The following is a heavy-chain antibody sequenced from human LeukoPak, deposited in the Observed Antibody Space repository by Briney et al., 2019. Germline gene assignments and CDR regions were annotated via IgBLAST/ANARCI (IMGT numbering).Heavy chain of an antibody. V-gene: IGHV3-11*01. J-gene: IGHJ5*02. Sequence: GGSLRLSCAASGFTFSDYYMSWIRQAPGEGLEWVSYISSSGSTIYYADSVKGRFTISRDNAKNSLYLQMNSLKTEDTAVYYCTRAPSGSQFDPWGQGTLVTVSS. CDR1: GFTFSDYY. CDR3: TRAPSGSQFDP. CDR2: ISSSGSTI. D-gene: IGHD2-15*01.